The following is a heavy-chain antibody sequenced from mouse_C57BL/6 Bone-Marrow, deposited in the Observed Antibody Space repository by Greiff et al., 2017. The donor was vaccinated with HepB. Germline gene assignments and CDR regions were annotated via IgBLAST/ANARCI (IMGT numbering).Heavy chain of an antibody. J-gene: IGHJ4*01. Sequence: VQLQQSGPELVKPGASVKISCKASGYAFSSSWMNWVKQRPGKGLEWIGRIYPGDGDTNYNGKFKGKATLTADKSSSTAYMQLSSLTSEDAAVYFCARGGLRAMDYWGQGTSVTVSS. V-gene: IGHV1-82*01. D-gene: IGHD1-2*01. CDR1: GYAFSSSW. CDR3: ARGGLRAMDY. CDR2: IYPGDGDT.